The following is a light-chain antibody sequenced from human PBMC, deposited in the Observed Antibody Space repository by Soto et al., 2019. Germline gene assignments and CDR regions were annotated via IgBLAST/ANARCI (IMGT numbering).Light chain of an antibody. V-gene: IGLV1-44*01. CDR3: AAWDGSQNAVV. J-gene: IGLJ2*01. Sequence: QSVLTQPPSASGTPGQRVTISCSGSSSNIGSNTVNWYQQLPGTAPKLLIYTNNQRPSGVPDRFSGSKSGTSASLAISGLQSADEAEYYCAAWDGSQNAVVFGGGTKLTVL. CDR2: TNN. CDR1: SSNIGSNT.